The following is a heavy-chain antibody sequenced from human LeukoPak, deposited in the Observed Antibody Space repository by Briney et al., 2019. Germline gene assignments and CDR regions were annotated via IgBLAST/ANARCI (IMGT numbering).Heavy chain of an antibody. V-gene: IGHV1-46*01. J-gene: IGHJ4*02. CDR2: INPSGGST. CDR3: ARGGTYYYDSSDEMPRGG. CDR1: GYTFTSYY. D-gene: IGHD3-22*01. Sequence: APVKVSCKASGYTFTSYYMHWVRQAPGQGLEWMGIINPSGGSTSYAQKFQGRVTMTRDTSTSTVYMELSSLRSEDTAVYYCARGGTYYYDSSDEMPRGGWGQGTLVTVSS.